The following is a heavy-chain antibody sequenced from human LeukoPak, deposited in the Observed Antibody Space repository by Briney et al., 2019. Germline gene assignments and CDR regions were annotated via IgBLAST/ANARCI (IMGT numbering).Heavy chain of an antibody. J-gene: IGHJ6*02. V-gene: IGHV1-69*04. CDR1: GGTFSSYA. CDR2: IIPILGIA. CDR3: ARDYTAMAPYYYYGMDV. D-gene: IGHD5-18*01. Sequence: RGASVKVSCKASGGTFSSYAISWVRQAPGQGLEWMGRIIPILGIANYAQKFQGRVTITADKSTSTAYMELSSLRSEDTAVYYCARDYTAMAPYYYYGMDVWGQGTTVTVSS.